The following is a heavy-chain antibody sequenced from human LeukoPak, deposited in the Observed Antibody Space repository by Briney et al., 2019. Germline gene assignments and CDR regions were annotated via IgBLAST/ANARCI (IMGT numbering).Heavy chain of an antibody. CDR2: ISWNSGSI. CDR1: GFTFDDYA. D-gene: IGHD3-22*01. J-gene: IGHJ4*02. V-gene: IGHV3-9*01. CDR3: AKDLSFDSSGYHDY. Sequence: GGSLRLSCAASGFTFDDYAMHWVRQAPGKGLEWVSGISWNSGSIGYADSVKGRLTISRDNAKNSLYLQMNSLRAEDTALYYCAKDLSFDSSGYHDYWGQGTLVTVSS.